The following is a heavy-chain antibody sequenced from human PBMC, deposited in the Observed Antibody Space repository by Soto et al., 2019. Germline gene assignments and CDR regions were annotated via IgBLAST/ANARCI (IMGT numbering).Heavy chain of an antibody. J-gene: IGHJ4*02. CDR3: ATGEGEAACYY. CDR2: ISAYNGNT. V-gene: IGHV1-18*01. D-gene: IGHD3-10*01. Sequence: QVQLVQSGAEVKKPGASVKVSCKASGYTFTSYGISWVRQAPGQGLEWMVWISAYNGNTDYAQKLQGRVTMTTDTSTRTAYPEVRSLSSDDTAVYYCATGEGEAACYYWGQGTLVTVSS. CDR1: GYTFTSYG.